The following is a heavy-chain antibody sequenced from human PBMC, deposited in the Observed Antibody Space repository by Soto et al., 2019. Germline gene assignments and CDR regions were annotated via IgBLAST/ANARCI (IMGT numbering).Heavy chain of an antibody. D-gene: IGHD2-2*01. CDR1: GYTFTSYA. V-gene: IGHV1-3*01. J-gene: IGHJ6*02. Sequence: QVQLVQSGAEVKKPGASVKVSCKASGYTFTSYAMHWVRQAPGQRLEWMGWINAGNGNTKYSQKSQGRVTITRDTAASTAYMELSSLRSEDTAVYYCARYPIDYCSSTSCYYGMEVWGQGTTVTVSS. CDR2: INAGNGNT. CDR3: ARYPIDYCSSTSCYYGMEV.